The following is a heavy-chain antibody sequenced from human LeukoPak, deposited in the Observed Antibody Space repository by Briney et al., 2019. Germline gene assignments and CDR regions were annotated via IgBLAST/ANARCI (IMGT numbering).Heavy chain of an antibody. J-gene: IGHJ4*02. CDR3: ARDPLGYCSGGSCYSFKYGYFDY. CDR1: GYTFTSYY. Sequence: HGASVKVSCKASGYTFTSYYMHWVRQAPGQGLEWMGIINPSGGSTSYAQKFQGRVTMTRDTSTSTVYMELSSLRSEDTAVYYCARDPLGYCSGGSCYSFKYGYFDYWGQGTLVTVSS. D-gene: IGHD2-15*01. V-gene: IGHV1-46*01. CDR2: INPSGGST.